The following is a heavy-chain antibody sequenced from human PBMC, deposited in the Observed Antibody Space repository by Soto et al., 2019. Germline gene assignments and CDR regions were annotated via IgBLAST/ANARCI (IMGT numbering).Heavy chain of an antibody. Sequence: QVQLQESGPGLVKPSETLSLTCTVSGGSISSYYWSWIRQPPGKGLEWIGYIYYSGSTNYNPSHKSRVTISVDTSKNQFSLKLTSVTAADTAVYYCARRWGTSFDFWGQGTLVTVSS. V-gene: IGHV4-59*01. CDR1: GGSISSYY. D-gene: IGHD7-27*01. J-gene: IGHJ4*02. CDR2: IYYSGST. CDR3: ARRWGTSFDF.